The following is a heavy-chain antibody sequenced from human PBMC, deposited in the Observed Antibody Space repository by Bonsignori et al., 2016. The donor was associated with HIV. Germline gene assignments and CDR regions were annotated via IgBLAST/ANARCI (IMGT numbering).Heavy chain of an antibody. Sequence: SGPTLVKPTETLTLTCTFSGFSLTTSGVGVGWIRQPPGKALEWLALIYWDDDKRYSPSLKSRLTITKDTSKNQVVLILSNMDTVDTATYYCVHTPYCNRTSCYSLFDHWGQGALVTVSS. V-gene: IGHV2-5*02. D-gene: IGHD2-2*02. CDR3: VHTPYCNRTSCYSLFDH. CDR2: IYWDDDK. CDR1: GFSLTTSGVG. J-gene: IGHJ4*02.